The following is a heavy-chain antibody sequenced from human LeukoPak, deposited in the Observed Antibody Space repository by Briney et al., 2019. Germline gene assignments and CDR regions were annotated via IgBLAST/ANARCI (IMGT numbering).Heavy chain of an antibody. CDR2: MNPNSGNT. CDR1: GYTFTSYD. V-gene: IGHV1-8*01. CDR3: ARAWDLSRRGGGLGY. Sequence: AAVKLSCKASGYTFTSYDINWVRQATGQGLEWMGWMNPNSGNTGYAQKFQGRVTMTRSTSISTAYMELSSLRSEDTAVYYCARAWDLSRRGGGLGYWGQGTLVTVSS. J-gene: IGHJ4*02. D-gene: IGHD1-26*01.